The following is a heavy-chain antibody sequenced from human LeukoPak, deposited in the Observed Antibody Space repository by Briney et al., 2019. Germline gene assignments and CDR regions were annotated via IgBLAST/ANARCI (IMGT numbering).Heavy chain of an antibody. CDR2: INTSTGNP. D-gene: IGHD6-13*01. J-gene: IGHJ4*02. CDR3: ARDQSSGWYGVDY. V-gene: IGHV7-4-1*02. CDR1: GYTSTNYA. Sequence: ASVKVSCKASGYTSTNYAMNWVRQAPGQGLEWMGWINTSTGNPTYAQGFTGRFVFSLDTSVSTAYLQISSLKAKDTAVYYCARDQSSGWYGVDYWGQGTLVTVSS.